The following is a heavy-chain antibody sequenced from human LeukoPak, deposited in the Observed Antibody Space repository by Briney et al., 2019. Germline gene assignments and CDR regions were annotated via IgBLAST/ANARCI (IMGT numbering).Heavy chain of an antibody. CDR3: ASFCSSTSCYQDSDY. D-gene: IGHD2-2*01. CDR2: INHSGST. CDR1: GGSFSGYY. Sequence: KPSETLSLTCAVYGGSFSGYYWSWIRQPPGKGLEWIGEINHSGSTNYNPSLKSRVTISVDTSKNQFSLKLSSVTAADTAVYYCASFCSSTSCYQDSDYWGQGTLVTVSS. J-gene: IGHJ4*02. V-gene: IGHV4-34*01.